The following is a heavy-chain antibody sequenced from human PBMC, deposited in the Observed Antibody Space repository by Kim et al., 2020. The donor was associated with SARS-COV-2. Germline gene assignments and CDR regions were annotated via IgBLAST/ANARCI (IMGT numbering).Heavy chain of an antibody. Sequence: ASVKVSCTTSGYTFTTYGISWVRQAPGQGLEWMGWIAGYNSKTDYSQKFQGRVSMTIDPYANTAYMELRSLRLDDTAVYFCARVNPGRGGGIIPHDYCGQ. V-gene: IGHV1-18*01. CDR1: GYTFTTYG. CDR3: ARVNPGRGGGIIPHDY. J-gene: IGHJ4*02. D-gene: IGHD3-3*01. CDR2: IAGYNSKT.